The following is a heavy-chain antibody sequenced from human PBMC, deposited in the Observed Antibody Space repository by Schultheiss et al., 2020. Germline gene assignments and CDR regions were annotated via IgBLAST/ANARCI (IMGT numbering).Heavy chain of an antibody. D-gene: IGHD3-16*01. J-gene: IGHJ6*02. V-gene: IGHV3-23*01. CDR1: GFDFNTYS. CDR2: ISSGGYGT. Sequence: GGSLRLSCVASGFDFNTYSMAWVRQTPGKVLEWVSSISSGGYGTYFADSVKGRFTVSRDNSKNTLYLQMNSLRAEDTAVYYCAKDDHVSYYYYYYGMDVWGQGTTVNVYS. CDR3: AKDDHVSYYYYYYGMDV.